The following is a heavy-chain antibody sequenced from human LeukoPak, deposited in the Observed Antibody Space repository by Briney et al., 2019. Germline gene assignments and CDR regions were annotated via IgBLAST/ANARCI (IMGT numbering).Heavy chain of an antibody. J-gene: IGHJ4*02. V-gene: IGHV5-51*01. D-gene: IGHD3-10*01. CDR2: IYAGDSDT. Sequence: GESLKISCKRSGYSFISYSIGWVRQMPGKGLEWMGIIYAGDSDTRYSPSFQGQVTMSVDKSITTAYLQWSSLKASDTAMYFCARSTSVHYLFDYWGQGTLVTVSS. CDR3: ARSTSVHYLFDY. CDR1: GYSFISYS.